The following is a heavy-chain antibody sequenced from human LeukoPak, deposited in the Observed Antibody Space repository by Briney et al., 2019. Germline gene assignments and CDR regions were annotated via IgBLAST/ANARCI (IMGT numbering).Heavy chain of an antibody. Sequence: LPGGSLRLSCAASGFTVSSNYMSWVRQAPGKGLEWVSVIYSGGSTYYADSVKGRFTITRDNSKNTLYLQMNSLRAEDTAVYYCARAPPLITMIVSYYYYMDVWGKGTTVTVSS. J-gene: IGHJ6*03. D-gene: IGHD3-22*01. CDR1: GFTVSSNY. CDR3: ARAPPLITMIVSYYYYMDV. CDR2: IYSGGST. V-gene: IGHV3-53*01.